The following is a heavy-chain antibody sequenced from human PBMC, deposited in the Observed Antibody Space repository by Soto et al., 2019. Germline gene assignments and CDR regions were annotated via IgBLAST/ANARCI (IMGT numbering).Heavy chain of an antibody. CDR2: IKTKSNGVTP. CDR1: GFTFSNSW. J-gene: IGHJ4*02. V-gene: IGHV3-15*01. Sequence: GGSLRLSCAASGFTFSNSWMSWVRQAPGKGLEWVGRIKTKSNGVTPDYAAPVKGRFTISRDDSKNTVYLQMNSLKTDDTAVYFCTAEGSFESWGQGTLVTVSS. CDR3: TAEGSFES.